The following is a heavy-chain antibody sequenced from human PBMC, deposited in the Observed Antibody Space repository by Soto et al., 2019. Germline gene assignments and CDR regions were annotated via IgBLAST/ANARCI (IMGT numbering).Heavy chain of an antibody. CDR3: AKEEIGDEAYFDY. Sequence: RXSCVASGFTFDSYAMNWVRQAPGKGLEWVSGISDTGGSTYYAGSVKGRFTISRDNSRKTLYLHVNSLRAEDTAVYYCAKEEIGDEAYFDYWGQGIPVTVSS. V-gene: IGHV3-23*01. CDR1: GFTFDSYA. CDR2: ISDTGGST. J-gene: IGHJ4*02.